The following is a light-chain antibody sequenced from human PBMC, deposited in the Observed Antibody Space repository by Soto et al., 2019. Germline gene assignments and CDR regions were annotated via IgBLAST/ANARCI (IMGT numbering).Light chain of an antibody. V-gene: IGKV3-15*01. J-gene: IGKJ4*01. CDR3: QQYKDWPPIT. Sequence: IVVTQSPASLSLYPGERATLSCRASQSVDIYLAWYQQRPGQAPRLLIYDTSIRAPGIPATFSGSGSGTEFTLTISSLQSEDVAVYYCQQYKDWPPITFGGGTKVQIK. CDR1: QSVDIY. CDR2: DTS.